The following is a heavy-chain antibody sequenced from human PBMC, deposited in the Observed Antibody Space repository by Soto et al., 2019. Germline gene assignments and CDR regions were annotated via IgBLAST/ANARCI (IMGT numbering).Heavy chain of an antibody. D-gene: IGHD5-18*01. CDR2: IYHSGST. CDR3: ARGSGYSYGLWFDP. J-gene: IGHJ5*02. CDR1: GGSISSSNW. V-gene: IGHV4-4*02. Sequence: SETLSLTCAVSGGSISSSNWWSWVRQPPGKGLEWIGEIYHSGSTNCNPSLKSRVTISVDKSKNQFSLKLSSVTAADTAVYYCARGSGYSYGLWFDPWGQGTLVTVSS.